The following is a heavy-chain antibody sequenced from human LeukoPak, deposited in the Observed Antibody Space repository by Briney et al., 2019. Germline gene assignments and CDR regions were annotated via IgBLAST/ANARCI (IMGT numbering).Heavy chain of an antibody. Sequence: SETLSLTCAVSGDSIKNGAYTWSWIRQPPGKGLEWISDIYHSGSTNYNPSLKSRVTLSVDMSKNQFSLNLSSVTAADTAVYWCARQRTVSTTRGFDIWGQGTMVTVSS. V-gene: IGHV4-30-2*01. D-gene: IGHD5/OR15-5a*01. CDR2: IYHSGST. J-gene: IGHJ3*02. CDR1: GDSIKNGAYT. CDR3: ARQRTVSTTRGFDI.